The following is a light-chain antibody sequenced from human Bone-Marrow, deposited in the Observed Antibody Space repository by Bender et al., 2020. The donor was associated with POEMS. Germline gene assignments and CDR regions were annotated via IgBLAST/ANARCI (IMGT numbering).Light chain of an antibody. Sequence: QSVVTQPPSASGTPGQRVTISCSGSSSNVGSNSVNWYQHLPGTAPKVVIYGNNQRPSGVPVRFSGSKSGTSASLAISDIQSEDEGDYYCSSWDDSLSGWVFGGGTKLTVL. CDR3: SSWDDSLSGWV. J-gene: IGLJ3*02. V-gene: IGLV1-44*01. CDR2: GNN. CDR1: SSNVGSNS.